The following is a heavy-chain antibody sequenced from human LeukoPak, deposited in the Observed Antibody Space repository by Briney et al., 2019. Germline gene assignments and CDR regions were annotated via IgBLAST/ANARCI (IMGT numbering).Heavy chain of an antibody. CDR2: IYTSGST. D-gene: IGHD1-26*01. CDR3: ARGAGSQGGDY. Sequence: KPSQTLSLTCIVSGGSISSGSYYWSWIRQPAGKGLEWIGRIYTSGSTNYNPSLKSRVTISVDTSKNQFSLKLSSVTAADTAVYYCARGAGSQGGDYWGQGTLVTVSS. V-gene: IGHV4-61*02. J-gene: IGHJ4*02. CDR1: GGSISSGSYY.